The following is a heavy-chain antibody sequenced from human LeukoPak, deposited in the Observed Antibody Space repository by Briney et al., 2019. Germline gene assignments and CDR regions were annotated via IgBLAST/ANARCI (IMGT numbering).Heavy chain of an antibody. Sequence: PGGSLRLSCAASGFTFSSYAMSWVRQAPGKGLEWVSAISGSGGSTYYADSVKGRFTISRDNSKNTLYLQMNSLRAEDTAVYYCAKETIVAQGGVNWFDPWGQGTLVTVSS. CDR3: AKETIVAQGGVNWFDP. D-gene: IGHD5-12*01. CDR2: ISGSGGST. J-gene: IGHJ5*02. CDR1: GFTFSSYA. V-gene: IGHV3-23*01.